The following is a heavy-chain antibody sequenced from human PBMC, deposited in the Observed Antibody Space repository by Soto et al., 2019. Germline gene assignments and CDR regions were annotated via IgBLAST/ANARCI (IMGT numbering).Heavy chain of an antibody. CDR3: ATIGGSYELSY. J-gene: IGHJ4*02. CDR2: IRIKAYGGTT. D-gene: IGHD1-26*01. CDR1: GFTFGDYA. Sequence: GGSLRLSCTASGFTFGDYAMSWVRQAPGKGLEWVGFIRIKAYGGTTEYAASVKGRFTISRDDSKSIAYLQMNSLRAEDTAVNYCATIGGSYELSYGGQGTLVTVSS. V-gene: IGHV3-49*04.